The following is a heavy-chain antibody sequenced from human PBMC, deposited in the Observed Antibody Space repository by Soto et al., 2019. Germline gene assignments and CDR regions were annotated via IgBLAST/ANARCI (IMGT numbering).Heavy chain of an antibody. Sequence: PSETLSLTCAVSSGSISSSNWWSWVRQPPGKGLEWIGEIYHSGSTNYNPSLKSRVTISVDKSKNQFSLKLSSVTAADTAVYYCARACSEQWLSNWFDPWGQGTLVTVSS. D-gene: IGHD6-19*01. V-gene: IGHV4-4*02. J-gene: IGHJ5*02. CDR2: IYHSGST. CDR1: SGSISSSNW. CDR3: ARACSEQWLSNWFDP.